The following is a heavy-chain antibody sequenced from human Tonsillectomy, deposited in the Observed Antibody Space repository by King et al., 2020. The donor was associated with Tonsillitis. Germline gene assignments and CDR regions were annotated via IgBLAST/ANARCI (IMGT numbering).Heavy chain of an antibody. CDR3: ARVAGYYDSWFDP. D-gene: IGHD3-22*01. Sequence: VQLVESGGGVVQPGRSLRLSCAASGVTFSSYGMHWVRQAPGKGLEWVAVIWYDGSNKYYADSVKGRFTISRDNSKNTLYLQMNSLRAEDTAVYYCARVAGYYDSWFDPWGQGTLVTVSS. CDR2: IWYDGSNK. CDR1: GVTFSSYG. V-gene: IGHV3-33*01. J-gene: IGHJ5*02.